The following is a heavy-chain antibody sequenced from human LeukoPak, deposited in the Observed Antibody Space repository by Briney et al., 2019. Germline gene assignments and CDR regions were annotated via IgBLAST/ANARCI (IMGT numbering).Heavy chain of an antibody. CDR3: ARTPPSGYCSSTSCYTDYYFDY. J-gene: IGHJ4*02. CDR1: GGSISSHY. V-gene: IGHV4-59*11. CDR2: IYYSGST. D-gene: IGHD2-2*02. Sequence: SETLSPTCTVSGGSISSHYWSWIRQPPGKGLEWIGYIYYSGSTNYNPSLKSRVTISVDTSKNQFSLKLSSVTAADTAVYYCARTPPSGYCSSTSCYTDYYFDYWGQGTLVTVSS.